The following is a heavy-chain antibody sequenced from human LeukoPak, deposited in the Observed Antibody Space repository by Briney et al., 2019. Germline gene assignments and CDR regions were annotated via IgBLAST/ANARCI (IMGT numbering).Heavy chain of an antibody. CDR1: GYTFTGYY. V-gene: IGHV1-2*02. Sequence: ASVKVSCKASGYTFTGYYMHWVRQAPGQGLEWMGWINPNSGGTNYAQKFQGRVTMTRDTSISTAYMELSRLRSDDTAVYYCARDARVEWLLLGFDPWGQGTLVTVSS. CDR2: INPNSGGT. CDR3: ARDARVEWLLLGFDP. J-gene: IGHJ5*02. D-gene: IGHD3-3*01.